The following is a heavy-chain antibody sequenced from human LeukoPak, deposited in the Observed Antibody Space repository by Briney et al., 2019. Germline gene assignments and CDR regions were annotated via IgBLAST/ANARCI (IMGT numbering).Heavy chain of an antibody. CDR3: ARAGYSGSYRYYYYYMDV. J-gene: IGHJ6*03. Sequence: GGSLRLSCAASGFTFSGYGMHWVRQVPGKGLEWVAFIRYDGSNKYYVDSVKGRFTISRDNSKNTLYLQMNSLRAEDTALYYCARAGYSGSYRYYYYYMDVWGKGTTVTVSS. V-gene: IGHV3-30*02. CDR1: GFTFSGYG. CDR2: IRYDGSNK. D-gene: IGHD1-26*01.